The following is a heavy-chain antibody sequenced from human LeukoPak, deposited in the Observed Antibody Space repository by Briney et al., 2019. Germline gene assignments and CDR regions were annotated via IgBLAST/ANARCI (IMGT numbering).Heavy chain of an antibody. Sequence: GRSLRLSCAASGFTFSSYAMHWVRQAPGKGLEWVALISYDGSNKYYADSVKARFIISRDNSKNTVYLQMNSLTAEDTAVYYCARGPPWYFDLWGRGTLVTVSS. D-gene: IGHD6-25*01. V-gene: IGHV3-30*04. CDR1: GFTFSSYA. J-gene: IGHJ2*01. CDR2: ISYDGSNK. CDR3: ARGPPWYFDL.